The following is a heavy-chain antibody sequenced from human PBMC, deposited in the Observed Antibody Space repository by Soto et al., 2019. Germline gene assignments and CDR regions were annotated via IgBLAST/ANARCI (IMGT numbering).Heavy chain of an antibody. J-gene: IGHJ6*02. Sequence: NPGGSLRLSCTASGFTFSDYYMNWIRQAPGKGLEWVSEISSGGSAIYYADSVKGRFTISRDNSKHSLYLQMSSLRAEDTAMYYCARAKDFWSHVDVWGQGTAVTVSS. CDR2: ISSGGSAI. V-gene: IGHV3-11*01. D-gene: IGHD3-3*01. CDR1: GFTFSDYY. CDR3: ARAKDFWSHVDV.